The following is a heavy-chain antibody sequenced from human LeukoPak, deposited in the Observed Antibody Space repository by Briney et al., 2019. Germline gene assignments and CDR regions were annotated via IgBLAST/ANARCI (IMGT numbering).Heavy chain of an antibody. D-gene: IGHD4-11*01. J-gene: IGHJ6*03. Sequence: QPGGSLRLSCAASGFTFSSYGMHWVRQAPGKGLEWVAFIRYDGSNKYYADSVKGRFTISRDNSKNALYLQMNSLRAEDTAVYYCAKPHDYSNHYYYMDVWGKGTTVTVSS. CDR3: AKPHDYSNHYYYMDV. V-gene: IGHV3-30*02. CDR1: GFTFSSYG. CDR2: IRYDGSNK.